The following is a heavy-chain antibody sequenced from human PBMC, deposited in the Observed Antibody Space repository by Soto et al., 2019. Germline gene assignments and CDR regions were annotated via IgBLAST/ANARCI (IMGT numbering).Heavy chain of an antibody. J-gene: IGHJ4*02. Sequence: GGSLRLSCAASGFTFSNAWMSWVRQAPGKGLEWVGRIKSKTDGGTTDYAAPVKGRFTISRDDSKNTLYLQMNSLKTEDTAVYYCTTYPDVLRYFDWLWHWGQGTLVTVSS. CDR1: GFTFSNAW. V-gene: IGHV3-15*01. CDR2: IKSKTDGGTT. D-gene: IGHD3-9*01. CDR3: TTYPDVLRYFDWLWH.